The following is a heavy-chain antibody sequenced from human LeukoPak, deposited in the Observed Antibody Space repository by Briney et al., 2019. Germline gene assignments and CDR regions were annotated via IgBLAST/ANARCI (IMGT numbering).Heavy chain of an antibody. CDR3: ARARGSYYTYYYSMDV. D-gene: IGHD3-10*01. Sequence: SETLSLTCTVSGGSISSGSYYWNWIRQPAGKGLEWIGRISTSGSTNYNPSLKSRVTISADTCKNQVSLRLRSVTATDTAVYYCARARGSYYTYYYSMDVWGQGTTVTVSS. CDR2: ISTSGST. V-gene: IGHV4-61*02. J-gene: IGHJ6*02. CDR1: GGSISSGSYY.